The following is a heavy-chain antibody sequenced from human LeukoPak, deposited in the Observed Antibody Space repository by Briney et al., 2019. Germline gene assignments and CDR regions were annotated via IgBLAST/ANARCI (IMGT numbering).Heavy chain of an antibody. CDR2: ISYDGSNK. CDR1: GFTFSSYA. Sequence: GRSLRLSCAASGFTFSSYAMHWVRQAPGKGLEWVAVISYDGSNKYYADSVKGRFTISRDNSKNTLYLQMNSLRAEDTAVYYCARGRLLLVLDYWGQGALVTVSS. D-gene: IGHD6-6*01. CDR3: ARGRLLLVLDY. V-gene: IGHV3-30-3*01. J-gene: IGHJ4*02.